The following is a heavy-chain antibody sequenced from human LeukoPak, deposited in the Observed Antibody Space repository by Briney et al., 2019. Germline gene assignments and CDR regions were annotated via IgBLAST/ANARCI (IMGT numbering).Heavy chain of an antibody. CDR3: ARLVEMATIPDY. CDR2: IYYSGSGST. Sequence: SETLSLTCTVSGGSISPYHWSWIRQPPGKGLEWIGYIYYSGSGSTNHNPSLKSRVTISVDTSKNQFSLKLSSVTAADTAVYSCARLVEMATIPDYWGQGTLVTVSS. D-gene: IGHD5-24*01. J-gene: IGHJ4*02. CDR1: GGSISPYH. V-gene: IGHV4-59*08.